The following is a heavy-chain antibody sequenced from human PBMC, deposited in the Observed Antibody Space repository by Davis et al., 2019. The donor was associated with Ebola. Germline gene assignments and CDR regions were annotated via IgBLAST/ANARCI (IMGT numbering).Heavy chain of an antibody. CDR1: GGSISSSNW. D-gene: IGHD3-3*01. CDR3: ARVTYYDFWSGPNWFDP. CDR2: IYHTGST. J-gene: IGHJ5*02. Sequence: SETLSLTCAVSGGSISSSNWWSWVRQPPGKGLEWIGEIYHTGSTNYNPSLKSRVTISVDTSKNQFSLKLSSVTAADTAVYYCARVTYYDFWSGPNWFDPWGQGTLVTVSS. V-gene: IGHV4-4*02.